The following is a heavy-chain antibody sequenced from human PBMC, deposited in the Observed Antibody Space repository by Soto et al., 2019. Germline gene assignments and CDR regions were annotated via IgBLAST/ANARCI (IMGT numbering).Heavy chain of an antibody. CDR2: IFGGGTT. CDR3: VRTSSY. CDR1: GFAVNSDY. J-gene: IGHJ4*02. Sequence: EVQLVASGGGLIQPGGSLRLSCAASGFAVNSDYMSWVRQAPGKGLEWVSVIFGGGTTYYSDSVKGRFTISRDNSKNTVFLQRNSLRAEDRAVYYCVRTSSYWGQGTRVIVSS. V-gene: IGHV3-53*01. D-gene: IGHD2-2*01.